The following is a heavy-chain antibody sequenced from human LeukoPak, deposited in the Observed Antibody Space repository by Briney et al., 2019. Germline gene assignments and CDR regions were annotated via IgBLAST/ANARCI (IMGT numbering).Heavy chain of an antibody. D-gene: IGHD3-10*02. V-gene: IGHV3-21*01. CDR1: GFTFSTYN. Sequence: GGSLRLSCAASGFTFSTYNMNWVRQAPGKGLEWVSSITSSSSYIYYADSVKGRFTISRDNAKNSLYLQMNSLRAEDTIVYYCAELGITMIGGVWGKGTTVTISS. J-gene: IGHJ6*04. CDR3: AELGITMIGGV. CDR2: ITSSSSYI.